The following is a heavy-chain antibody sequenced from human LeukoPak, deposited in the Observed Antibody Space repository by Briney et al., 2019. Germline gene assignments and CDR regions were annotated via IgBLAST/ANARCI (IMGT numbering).Heavy chain of an antibody. J-gene: IGHJ3*02. Sequence: GASVKVSCKASGGTFSSYAISWVRQAPGQGLEWMGGIIPIFGTANYAQKFQGRVTITADESTSTAYMELSSLRSEDTAVYYCAISWLTGPPLSGDSFDIWGQGTMVTVSS. CDR1: GGTFSSYA. V-gene: IGHV1-69*13. CDR3: AISWLTGPPLSGDSFDI. D-gene: IGHD1-20*01. CDR2: IIPIFGTA.